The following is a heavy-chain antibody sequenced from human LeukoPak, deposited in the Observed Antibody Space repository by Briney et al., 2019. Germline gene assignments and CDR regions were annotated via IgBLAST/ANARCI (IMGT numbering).Heavy chain of an antibody. V-gene: IGHV1-69*13. J-gene: IGHJ4*02. D-gene: IGHD4-11*01. CDR1: GGTFSSYA. Sequence: GASVNVSCKASGGTFSSYAISWVRQAPGQGLEWVGGIIPIFGTANYAQKFQGRVTITADESTCTAYMELSSLRSEDTAVYYCASEEASNPFDYWGQGTLVTVSS. CDR3: ASEEASNPFDY. CDR2: IIPIFGTA.